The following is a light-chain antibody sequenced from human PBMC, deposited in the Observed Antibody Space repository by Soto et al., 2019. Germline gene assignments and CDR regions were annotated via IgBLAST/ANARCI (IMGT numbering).Light chain of an antibody. J-gene: IGKJ4*01. Sequence: DIQMTQSPSSVSASVGDRVTITCRASQAISNWLAWYQQKPGKAPNLLIYAASSLQGGVPSRVSGSGSGTDFTLTINSLQPEDFAAYYCQQANSFLPLTYGGGTKVESK. CDR2: AAS. V-gene: IGKV1D-12*01. CDR3: QQANSFLPLT. CDR1: QAISNW.